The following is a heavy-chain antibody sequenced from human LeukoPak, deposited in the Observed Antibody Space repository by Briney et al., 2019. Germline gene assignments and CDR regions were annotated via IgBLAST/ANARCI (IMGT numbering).Heavy chain of an antibody. CDR1: GFSFSSYW. D-gene: IGHD2-15*01. J-gene: IGHJ4*02. CDR2: IKQDEGEK. V-gene: IGHV3-7*01. Sequence: GGSLRLSCTASGFSFSSYWMSWVRQAPGKGLEWVANIKQDEGEKYYVDYVQGRFTISRNNAKNSLYLQMNSLRAEDTAVYYCARPSGYCSSGSCFPFDCWGQGTLVTVSS. CDR3: ARPSGYCSSGSCFPFDC.